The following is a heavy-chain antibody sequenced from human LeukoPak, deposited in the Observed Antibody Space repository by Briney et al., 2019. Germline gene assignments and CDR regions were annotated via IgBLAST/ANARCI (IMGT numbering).Heavy chain of an antibody. CDR3: ARDINWGQVDY. V-gene: IGHV3-74*01. D-gene: IGHD7-27*01. CDR1: GFTFITYW. Sequence: GGSLRLSCAASGFTFITYWMHWVRQAPGKGLAWVSRINGDGSATNYADSMEGRFTISRDNAKNIVYLQMNSLREDDTAIYYCARDINWGQVDYWGQGTLVTVSS. J-gene: IGHJ4*02. CDR2: INGDGSAT.